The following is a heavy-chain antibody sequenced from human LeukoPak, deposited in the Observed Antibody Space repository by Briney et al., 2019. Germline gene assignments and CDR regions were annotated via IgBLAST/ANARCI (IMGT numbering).Heavy chain of an antibody. CDR3: ARGRRRSVSGLYYYDSSGYYYDY. CDR1: GGSIGSGAYY. V-gene: IGHV4-31*03. CDR2: IYYSGST. Sequence: SETLSLTRTVSGGSIGSGAYYWSWLRQHPGKGLEWIGYIYYSGSTYYNPSLKSRVTISVDASKNQFSLKLSSVTAADTAVYYCARGRRRSVSGLYYYDSSGYYYDYWGQGTLVTVSS. J-gene: IGHJ4*02. D-gene: IGHD3-22*01.